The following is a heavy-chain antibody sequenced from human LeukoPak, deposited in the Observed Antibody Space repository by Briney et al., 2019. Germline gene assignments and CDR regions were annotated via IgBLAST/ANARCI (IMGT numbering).Heavy chain of an antibody. V-gene: IGHV1-18*01. CDR1: GYTFTSYG. CDR3: ARVETYDFWSGYYRY. CDR2: ISAYNGNT. D-gene: IGHD3-3*01. Sequence: ASVKVSCKASGYTFTSYGISWVRQAPGQGLEWMGWISAYNGNTNYAQKLQGRVTMTADTSTSTAYMELRSLRSDDTAVYYCARVETYDFWSGYYRYWGQGTLVTVSS. J-gene: IGHJ4*02.